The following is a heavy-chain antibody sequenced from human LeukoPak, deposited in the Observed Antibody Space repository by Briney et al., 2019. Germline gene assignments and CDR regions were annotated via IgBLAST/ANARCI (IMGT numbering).Heavy chain of an antibody. D-gene: IGHD1-26*01. Sequence: PGGSLRLSCAASGFTFSSYAMSWVRQAPGKGLEWVSAISGSGSRYYADSVKGRFTISRDNSKNTLYLQMNSLKAEDTAVYYCAKGLQWELAFDYWGQGTLVTVSS. CDR3: AKGLQWELAFDY. V-gene: IGHV3-23*01. CDR1: GFTFSSYA. J-gene: IGHJ4*02. CDR2: ISGSGSR.